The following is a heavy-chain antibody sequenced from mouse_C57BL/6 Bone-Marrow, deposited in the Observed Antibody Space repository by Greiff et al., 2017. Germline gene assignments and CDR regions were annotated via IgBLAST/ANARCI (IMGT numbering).Heavy chain of an antibody. J-gene: IGHJ1*03. V-gene: IGHV1-50*01. CDR1: GYTFTSYW. CDR3: ARHYGRGFDV. CDR2: IDPSDSYT. Sequence: QVQLQQPGAELVKPGASVKLSCKASGYTFTSYWMQWVKQRPGQGLEWIGEIDPSDSYTNYNQKFQGKATLTVDTSSSTAYMQLSSLTSEDSAVYYCARHYGRGFDVWGTGTTVTVAS. D-gene: IGHD1-1*01.